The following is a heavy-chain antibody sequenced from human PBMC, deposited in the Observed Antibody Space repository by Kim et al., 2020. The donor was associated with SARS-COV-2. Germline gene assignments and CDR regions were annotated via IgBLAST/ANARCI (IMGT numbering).Heavy chain of an antibody. J-gene: IGHJ6*02. CDR2: INHSGST. CDR3: ARSLPYYGMDV. Sequence: SETLSLTCTVYGGSFSGYYWTWIRQPPGKGLEWIGEINHSGSTNYNPSLKSRVTISVDTSKNQFSLKLSSVTAADTAVYYCARSLPYYGMDVWGQGTTVT. V-gene: IGHV4-34*01. CDR1: GGSFSGYY.